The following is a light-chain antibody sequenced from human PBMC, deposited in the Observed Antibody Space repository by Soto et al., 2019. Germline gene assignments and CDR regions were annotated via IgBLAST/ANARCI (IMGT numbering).Light chain of an antibody. CDR3: SSYTTNSTYV. CDR2: EVN. Sequence: QSVLTQPASVSGSPGQSITISCTGTSSDVGGYNYVSWYQQHPNKAPKLMIYEVNNRPSGVSNRFSGSKSGNTASLTISGLQAEDEADYYCSSYTTNSTYVFGTGTKLTVL. V-gene: IGLV2-14*01. J-gene: IGLJ1*01. CDR1: SSDVGGYNY.